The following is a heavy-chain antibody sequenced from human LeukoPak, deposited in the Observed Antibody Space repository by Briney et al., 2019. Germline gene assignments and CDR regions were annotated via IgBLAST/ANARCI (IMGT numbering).Heavy chain of an antibody. CDR3: ARDESIAAGYLTPFDY. J-gene: IGHJ4*02. CDR1: GFTFSSYS. V-gene: IGHV3-21*01. CDR2: ISSSSSYI. D-gene: IGHD6-6*01. Sequence: GGSLRLSCAASGFTFSSYSMNWVRQAPGKGLEWVSSISSSSSYIYYADSVKGRFTISRDNAKNSLYLQMHSLRAEDTAVYYCARDESIAAGYLTPFDYWGQGTLVTVSS.